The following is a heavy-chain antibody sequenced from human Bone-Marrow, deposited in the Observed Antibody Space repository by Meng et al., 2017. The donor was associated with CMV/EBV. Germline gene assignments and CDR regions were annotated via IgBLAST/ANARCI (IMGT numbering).Heavy chain of an antibody. J-gene: IGHJ5*02. CDR2: INPNSGGT. V-gene: IGHV1-2*02. Sequence: ASVKVSCKASGGTFSSYAISWVRQAPGQGLEWMGWINPNSGGTNYAQKFQGRVTMTRDTSISTAYMELSRLRSDDTAVYYCARDRHTMVRGVNNWFDPWGQGTLVTVSS. CDR3: ARDRHTMVRGVNNWFDP. D-gene: IGHD3-10*01. CDR1: GGTFSSYA.